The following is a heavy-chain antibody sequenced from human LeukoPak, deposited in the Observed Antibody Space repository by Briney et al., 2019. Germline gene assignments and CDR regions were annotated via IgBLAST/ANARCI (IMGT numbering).Heavy chain of an antibody. V-gene: IGHV1-2*02. CDR1: GYTFTDYY. D-gene: IGHD6-13*01. CDR2: INPNSGGT. Sequence: ASVKVSCKASGYTFTDYYMHWVRQAPGQGLEWMGWINPNSGGTNYAQKFQGRVTMTRDTSISTAYMELSRLRSDDTAVYYCARDPIKPSSSSLKPGDWFDPWGQGTLVTVSS. J-gene: IGHJ5*02. CDR3: ARDPIKPSSSSLKPGDWFDP.